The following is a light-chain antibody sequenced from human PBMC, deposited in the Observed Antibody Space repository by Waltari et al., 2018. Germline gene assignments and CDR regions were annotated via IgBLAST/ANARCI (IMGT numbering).Light chain of an antibody. J-gene: IGLJ3*02. CDR3: CSHAGSRSIWV. Sequence: QSALTQPASVSGSPGQSITISCSGTSSDIGNYYLVSWFQHHPGQAPKTLVYEVTKRPSWVSSRFSGSKTGNTASLTISGLQAEDEAHYYCCSHAGSRSIWVIGGGTKLTVL. CDR2: EVT. CDR1: SSDIGNYYL. V-gene: IGLV2-23*02.